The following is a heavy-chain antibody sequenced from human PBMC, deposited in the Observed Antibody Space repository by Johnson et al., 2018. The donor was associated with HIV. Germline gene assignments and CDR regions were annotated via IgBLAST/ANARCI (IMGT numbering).Heavy chain of an antibody. Sequence: VQLVESGGGVVQPGRSLRLSCAASGFTFGSYGMSWVRQVPGKGLEWVSGINWNGGSTGYADSVKGRFTISRDNAKNSVYLQMNSLRPEDTAVYYCAKDRDGYTLGAFDIGGQGTMVTVSS. D-gene: IGHD5-24*01. CDR3: AKDRDGYTLGAFDI. CDR2: INWNGGST. V-gene: IGHV3-20*04. J-gene: IGHJ3*02. CDR1: GFTFGSYG.